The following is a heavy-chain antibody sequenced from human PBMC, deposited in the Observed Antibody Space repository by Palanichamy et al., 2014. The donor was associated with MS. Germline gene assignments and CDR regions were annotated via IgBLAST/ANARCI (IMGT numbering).Heavy chain of an antibody. J-gene: IGHJ5*02. Sequence: QVQLQESGPGLVKPSETLSLTCSVSGGFIGTYYWSWIRQPPGRGLEWIGYMSYRGNTEYNPSLNSRITISGDTSKNQFSLKMSSVTAADTAVYYCARGDQRATTVEYTSSAIWFDPWGQGTLVTVSS. V-gene: IGHV4-59*01. CDR1: GGFIGTYY. CDR2: MSYRGNT. D-gene: IGHD6-6*01. CDR3: ARGDQRATTVEYTSSAIWFDP.